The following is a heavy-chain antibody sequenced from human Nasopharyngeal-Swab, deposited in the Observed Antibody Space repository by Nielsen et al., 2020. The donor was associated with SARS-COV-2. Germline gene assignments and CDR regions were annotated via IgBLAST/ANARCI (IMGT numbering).Heavy chain of an antibody. CDR3: ARLLGRDYYYDSSGYYQGNWYFDL. CDR2: IYYSGST. J-gene: IGHJ2*01. D-gene: IGHD3-22*01. Sequence: PGKGLEWIGYIYYSGSTNYNPSLKSRVTISVDTSKNQFSLKLSSVTAADTAVYYCARLLGRDYYYDSSGYYQGNWYFDLWGRGTLVTVSS. V-gene: IGHV4-59*13.